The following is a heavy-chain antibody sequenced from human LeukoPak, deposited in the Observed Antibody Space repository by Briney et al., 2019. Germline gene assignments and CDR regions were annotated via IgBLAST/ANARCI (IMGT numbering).Heavy chain of an antibody. J-gene: IGHJ4*02. CDR1: GVSISSGSYY. D-gene: IGHD3-3*01. Sequence: ASQTLSLTCTVSGVSISSGSYYWSWIPQPAGKGLEWIGRIYTSGSTNYNPSLKSRVTISVDTSKNQFSLKLSSVTAADTAVYYCARALDDFWSGQLGYWGQGTLVTVSS. V-gene: IGHV4-61*02. CDR2: IYTSGST. CDR3: ARALDDFWSGQLGY.